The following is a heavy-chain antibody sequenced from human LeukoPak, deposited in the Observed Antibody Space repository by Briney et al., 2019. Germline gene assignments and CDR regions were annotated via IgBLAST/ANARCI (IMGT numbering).Heavy chain of an antibody. V-gene: IGHV4-38-2*02. D-gene: IGHD1-1*01. CDR3: ARVSWFPGTSYFYMDV. CDR2: IYHSGST. J-gene: IGHJ6*03. CDR1: GYSISSGYY. Sequence: SETLSLTCTVSGYSISSGYYWGWIRQPPGKGLEWIGSIYHSGSTYYNPSLKSRVTISVDTSKNQFSLKLSSVTAADTAVYYCARVSWFPGTSYFYMDVWGKGTTVTVSS.